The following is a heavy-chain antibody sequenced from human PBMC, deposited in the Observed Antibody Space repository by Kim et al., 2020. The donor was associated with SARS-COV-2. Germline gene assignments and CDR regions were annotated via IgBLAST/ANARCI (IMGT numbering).Heavy chain of an antibody. V-gene: IGHV4-34*01. Sequence: KSRVTISVETSKNQFSLKLSSVTSADTAVYYCARGGYRIWLAEHNNWFDPWGQGTLVTVSS. CDR3: ARGGYRIWLAEHNNWFDP. J-gene: IGHJ5*02. D-gene: IGHD6-13*01.